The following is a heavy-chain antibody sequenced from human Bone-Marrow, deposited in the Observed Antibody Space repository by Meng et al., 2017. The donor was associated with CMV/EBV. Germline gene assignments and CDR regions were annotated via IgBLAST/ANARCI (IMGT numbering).Heavy chain of an antibody. V-gene: IGHV1-69*05. Sequence: LVKVSCKASGGTFSSYAISWVRQAPGQGLEWMGGIIPIFGTANYAQKFQGRVTITTDESTSTAYMELSSLRSEDTAVYYCAKADFWSGSDWFDPWGQGNLVTVSS. CDR2: IIPIFGTA. CDR1: GGTFSSYA. CDR3: AKADFWSGSDWFDP. J-gene: IGHJ5*02. D-gene: IGHD3-3*01.